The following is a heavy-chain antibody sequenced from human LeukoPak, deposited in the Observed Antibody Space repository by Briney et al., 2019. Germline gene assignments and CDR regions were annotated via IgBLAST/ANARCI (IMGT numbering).Heavy chain of an antibody. CDR2: ISYDGSNK. D-gene: IGHD6-19*01. Sequence: GGSLRLSCAASGFTFSSYGMHWVRQAPGKGLEWVAVISYDGSNKYYADSVKGRFTISRDNSKNTLYLQMNSLRAEDTAVYYCAKMPYSSGRFNYFDYWGQGTLVTVSS. CDR1: GFTFSSYG. J-gene: IGHJ4*02. V-gene: IGHV3-30*18. CDR3: AKMPYSSGRFNYFDY.